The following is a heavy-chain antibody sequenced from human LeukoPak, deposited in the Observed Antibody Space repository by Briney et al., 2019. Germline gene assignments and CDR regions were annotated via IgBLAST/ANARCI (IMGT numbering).Heavy chain of an antibody. J-gene: IGHJ4*02. V-gene: IGHV5-51*01. CDR1: GYSFTSYW. Sequence: GESLKISCKGSGYSFTSYWIGWVRQIPGKGLEWMGIIYPGDSDTRYSPSFQGQVSISADKSISTAYLQWSSLKASDTAMYYCARQGVDTAMVRGAFDYWGQGTLVTVSS. D-gene: IGHD5-18*01. CDR3: ARQGVDTAMVRGAFDY. CDR2: IYPGDSDT.